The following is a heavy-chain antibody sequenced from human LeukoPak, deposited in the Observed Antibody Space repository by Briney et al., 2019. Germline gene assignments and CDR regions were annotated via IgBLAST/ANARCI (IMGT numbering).Heavy chain of an antibody. CDR2: INPGGRST. J-gene: IGHJ4*02. Sequence: ASVKVSCKASGYTFTNYYIHWVRQAPGQGLEWMGIINPGGRSTSYAQKFQGRVTITADESTSTAYMELSSLRSEDTAVYYCARDRLVRGVIIPSFDYWGQGTLVTVSS. V-gene: IGHV1-46*01. CDR1: GYTFTNYY. D-gene: IGHD3-10*01. CDR3: ARDRLVRGVIIPSFDY.